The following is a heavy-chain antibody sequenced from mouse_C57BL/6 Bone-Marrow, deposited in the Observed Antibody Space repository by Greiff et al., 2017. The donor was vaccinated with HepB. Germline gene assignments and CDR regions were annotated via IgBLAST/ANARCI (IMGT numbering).Heavy chain of an antibody. CDR3: ARKTVGIYYGNYDYFDY. J-gene: IGHJ2*01. CDR2: INPNNGGT. V-gene: IGHV1-18*01. Sequence: VQLQQSGPELVKPGASVKIPCKASGYTFTDYNMDWVKQSHGKSLEWIGDINPNNGGTIYNQKFKGKATLTVDKSSSTAYMELRSLTSEDTAVYYCARKTVGIYYGNYDYFDYWGQGTTLTVSS. D-gene: IGHD2-1*01. CDR1: GYTFTDYN.